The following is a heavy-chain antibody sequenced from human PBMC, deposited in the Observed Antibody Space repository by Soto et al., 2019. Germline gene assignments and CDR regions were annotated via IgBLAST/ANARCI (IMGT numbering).Heavy chain of an antibody. V-gene: IGHV1-3*01. Sequence: ASVKVSCKASGYTFTSYAMHWGRKAPGQRLEWMGWINAGNGNTKYSQKFQGRVTITRDTSASTAYMELSSLRSEDTAVYYCARNIVVVTALDYWGQGTLVTVSS. CDR2: INAGNGNT. CDR3: ARNIVVVTALDY. D-gene: IGHD2-21*02. CDR1: GYTFTSYA. J-gene: IGHJ4*02.